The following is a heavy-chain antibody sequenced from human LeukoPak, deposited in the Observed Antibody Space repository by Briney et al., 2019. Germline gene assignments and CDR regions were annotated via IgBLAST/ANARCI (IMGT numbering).Heavy chain of an antibody. CDR1: GGSISSYY. D-gene: IGHD3-10*01. CDR2: FHTSGNS. V-gene: IGHV4-4*07. J-gene: IGHJ2*01. Sequence: SETLSLTCTVSGGSISSYYWSRIRQPAGKGLEWIGRFHTSGNSNYNPSLKSRVTMSVDTSKNQFSLKVRSVTAADTAVYYCTSGRVTGYFDLWGRGTLVTVSS. CDR3: TSGRVTGYFDL.